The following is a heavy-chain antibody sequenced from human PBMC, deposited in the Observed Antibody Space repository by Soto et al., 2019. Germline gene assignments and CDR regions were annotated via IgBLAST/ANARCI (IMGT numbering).Heavy chain of an antibody. CDR1: GFSLSTSGMC. CDR2: IDWDDDK. CDR3: ARIKRSDSSGYYYYFDY. V-gene: IGHV2-70*17. Sequence: SGPTLVNPTQTLTLTCTFSGFSLSTSGMCVSWIRQPPGKALEWLARIDWDDDKFYSTSLKTRLTISKDTSKNQVVLTMTNMDPVDTATYYCARIKRSDSSGYYYYFDYWGQGTLVTVSS. D-gene: IGHD3-22*01. J-gene: IGHJ4*02.